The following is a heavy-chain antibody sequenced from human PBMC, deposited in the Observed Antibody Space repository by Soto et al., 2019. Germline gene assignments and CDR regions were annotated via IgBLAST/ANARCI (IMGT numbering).Heavy chain of an antibody. D-gene: IGHD3-3*01. CDR3: ARHRNTIFGGLAWFDP. J-gene: IGHJ5*02. Sequence: SETLSLTCTVSGGSLTSSSYYCAWIRQPPGKGLEWIGSIYYSGSTYYNPSLKSRVTISVDTSKNQFSLRLSSVTAAETAVYYCARHRNTIFGGLAWFDPWGQGTLVNVSS. V-gene: IGHV4-39*01. CDR2: IYYSGST. CDR1: GGSLTSSSYY.